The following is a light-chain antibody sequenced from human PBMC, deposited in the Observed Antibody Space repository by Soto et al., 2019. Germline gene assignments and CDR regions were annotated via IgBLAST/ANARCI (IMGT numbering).Light chain of an antibody. J-gene: IGKJ4*01. V-gene: IGKV3-15*01. Sequence: DIVMTQSPVPLSVSPGERATLSCRASQSVGVNLAWFQQKPGQAPRLLIYESSTRATGIPVRFSGSGSGTEFTLTISSLQSEDFAVYYCHQYMTWPLTFGGGTKVDIK. CDR1: QSVGVN. CDR3: HQYMTWPLT. CDR2: ESS.